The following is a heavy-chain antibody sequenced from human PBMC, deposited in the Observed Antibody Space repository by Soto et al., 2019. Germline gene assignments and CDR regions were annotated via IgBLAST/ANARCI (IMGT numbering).Heavy chain of an antibody. Sequence: PGGSLRLSCAASGFTVSSNYMSWVRQAPGKGLEWVSVIYSGGSTYYADSVKGRFTISRDNSKNTLYLQMNSLRAEDTAVYYCARAHYYDSSGMVWYFDYWGQGTLVTVSS. CDR3: ARAHYYDSSGMVWYFDY. CDR2: IYSGGST. J-gene: IGHJ4*02. CDR1: GFTVSSNY. V-gene: IGHV3-66*01. D-gene: IGHD3-22*01.